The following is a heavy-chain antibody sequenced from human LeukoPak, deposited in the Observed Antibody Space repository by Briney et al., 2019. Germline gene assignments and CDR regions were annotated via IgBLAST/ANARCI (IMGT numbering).Heavy chain of an antibody. D-gene: IGHD7-27*01. CDR1: GGSISSGSYY. Sequence: SQTLSLTCTVSGGSISSGSYYWRWIRQPAGKGLEWIGRIYTSGSTNYNPSLKSRVTISVDTSKNQSSLKLSSVTAADTAVYYCARDLGLGSLFDYWGQGTLVTVSS. CDR3: ARDLGLGSLFDY. CDR2: IYTSGST. V-gene: IGHV4-61*02. J-gene: IGHJ4*02.